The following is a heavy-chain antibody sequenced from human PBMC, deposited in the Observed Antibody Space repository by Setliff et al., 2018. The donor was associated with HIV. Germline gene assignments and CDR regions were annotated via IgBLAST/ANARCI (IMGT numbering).Heavy chain of an antibody. D-gene: IGHD5-12*01. Sequence: GGSLRLSCAVSGFTFSRNAMHWVRQAPGKGLESVSAISSDGGSTFYADSVKGRFSISRDNSKNTLYLQMSSLKSDDTAVYYCAKDSAFFPAPDRSGYMDYWGQGTLVTVSS. CDR2: ISSDGGST. J-gene: IGHJ4*02. V-gene: IGHV3-64*02. CDR3: AKDSAFFPAPDRSGYMDY. CDR1: GFTFSRNA.